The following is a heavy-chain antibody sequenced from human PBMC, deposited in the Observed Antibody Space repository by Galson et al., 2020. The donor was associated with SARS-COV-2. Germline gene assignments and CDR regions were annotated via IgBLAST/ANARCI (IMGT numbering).Heavy chain of an antibody. V-gene: IGHV3-72*01. J-gene: IGHJ5*02. CDR2: IRNKQSSYTT. CDR1: GFTFSAHY. D-gene: IGHD2-8*02. Sequence: GGSLRLSCAASGFTFSAHYMAWVRQAPGKGLEWVGRIRNKQSSYTTEYAASVKGRFTILRDDSENSLYLQMNSLKIEDTAVYYCTRSGTGWTDWFDPWGQGTLVTVSS. CDR3: TRSGTGWTDWFDP.